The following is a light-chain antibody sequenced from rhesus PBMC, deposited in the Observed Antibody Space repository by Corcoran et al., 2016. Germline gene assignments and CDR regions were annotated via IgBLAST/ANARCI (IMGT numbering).Light chain of an antibody. V-gene: IGKV1-22*01. J-gene: IGKJ3*01. CDR3: LQYSSSPPT. CDR1: QSISSW. CDR2: KAT. Sequence: DIQMTQSPSSLSASVGDTVTITCRASQSISSWLDWYTQKPGKAPKLLIYKATSLQRGVPSRFSGSGSWTDFTLTSSSLQPEDFATYYCLQYSSSPPTFGPGTKLDIK.